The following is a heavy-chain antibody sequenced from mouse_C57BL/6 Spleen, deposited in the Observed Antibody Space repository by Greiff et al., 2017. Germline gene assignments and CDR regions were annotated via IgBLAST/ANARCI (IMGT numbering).Heavy chain of an antibody. CDR1: GYTFTDYY. J-gene: IGHJ3*01. D-gene: IGHD1-1*01. Sequence: VQLQQSGPELVKPGASVKISCKASGYTFTDYYMNWVKQSHGKSLEWIGDINPNNGGTSYNQKFKGKATVTVDKSSSTAYMELRSLTSEDSAVYYCARRDYYGSWFAYWGQGTLVTVSA. CDR3: ARRDYYGSWFAY. CDR2: INPNNGGT. V-gene: IGHV1-26*01.